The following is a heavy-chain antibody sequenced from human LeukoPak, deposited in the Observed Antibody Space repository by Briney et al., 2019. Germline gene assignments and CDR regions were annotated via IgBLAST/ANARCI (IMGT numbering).Heavy chain of an antibody. J-gene: IGHJ5*02. V-gene: IGHV4-4*08. D-gene: IGHD3-10*01. Sequence: DPSETLSLACTVSGGSISTYYWSRIRQPPWKGLESIGCIYTSGSTNYNPSLKSRVTISVDTSKNQFSLKLSSVTAADTAVYYCARDQTTMVRGVIKSKNWFDPWGQGTLVTVSS. CDR3: ARDQTTMVRGVIKSKNWFDP. CDR2: IYTSGST. CDR1: GGSISTYY.